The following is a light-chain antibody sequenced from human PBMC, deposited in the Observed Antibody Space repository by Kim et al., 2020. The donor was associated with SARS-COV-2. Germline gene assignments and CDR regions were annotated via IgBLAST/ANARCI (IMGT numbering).Light chain of an antibody. CDR3: QVWDSSTWV. Sequence: SVALGQTDRITCGGNNMLIKNVQWYQQKPGQAPVLVMYRETNRPSGIPERFSGSNSGNTATLTISRAQAGDEADYYCQVWDSSTWVFGGGTQLTVL. V-gene: IGLV3-9*01. CDR1: NMLIKN. J-gene: IGLJ3*02. CDR2: RET.